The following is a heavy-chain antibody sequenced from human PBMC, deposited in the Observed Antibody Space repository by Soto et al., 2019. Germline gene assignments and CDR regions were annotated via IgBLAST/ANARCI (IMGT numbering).Heavy chain of an antibody. V-gene: IGHV4-30-4*01. D-gene: IGHD3-9*01. CDR2: LYYTGGT. Sequence: SETLSLTCTVSGGSINSGDYYWSWIRQPPGKGLEWIGNLYYTGGTYYNPSLKSRVTISVDTSKKQFSLMVTSVTAADTAVYYCARYRYSDSLKECYFDYWGQGTLVTVSS. CDR3: ARYRYSDSLKECYFDY. J-gene: IGHJ4*02. CDR1: GGSINSGDYY.